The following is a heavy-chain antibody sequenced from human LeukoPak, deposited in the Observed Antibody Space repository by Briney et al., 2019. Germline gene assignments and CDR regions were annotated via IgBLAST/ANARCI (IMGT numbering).Heavy chain of an antibody. CDR1: GYTFTSYD. CDR3: ARVFRVASGRSSMGY. Sequence: ASVKVSCKASGYTFTSYDINWVRQATGQGLEWMGWMNPNSGNTGYAQKFQGRVTMTRNTSISTAYMELSSLRSEDTAVYYCARVFRVASGRSSMGYWGQGTLVTVSS. D-gene: IGHD6-13*01. V-gene: IGHV1-8*01. J-gene: IGHJ4*02. CDR2: MNPNSGNT.